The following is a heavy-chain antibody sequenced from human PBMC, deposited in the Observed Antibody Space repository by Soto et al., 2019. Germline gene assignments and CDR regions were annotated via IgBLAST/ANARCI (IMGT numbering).Heavy chain of an antibody. Sequence: QVQLQESGPGLVKPSETLSLTCTVSGGSISSYYWSWIRQPPGKGLEWIGYIYYSGSTNYNPSLKSRVTIAVDTSKNQFSLTLSSVPAADTAVYYCARVHLVAAPPHWFDPWGQGTLGTVSS. CDR3: ARVHLVAAPPHWFDP. J-gene: IGHJ5*02. D-gene: IGHD2-15*01. V-gene: IGHV4-59*01. CDR1: GGSISSYY. CDR2: IYYSGST.